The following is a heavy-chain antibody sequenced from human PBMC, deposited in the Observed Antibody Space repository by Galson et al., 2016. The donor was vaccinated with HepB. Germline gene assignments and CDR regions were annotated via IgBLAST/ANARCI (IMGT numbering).Heavy chain of an antibody. CDR3: IEQRKGAPYGMDV. J-gene: IGHJ6*02. CDR2: TYYRSKWYN. CDR1: GDSVSSNSAA. D-gene: IGHD1/OR15-1a*01. V-gene: IGHV6-1*01. Sequence: CAIPGDSVSSNSAAWNWLRQSPSRGLEWLGRTYYRSKWYNDYAVSVKSRIIVNPDTSKNQFSLQLNSVTPEDPAVYYCIEQRKGAPYGMDVWGQGTTVTVSS.